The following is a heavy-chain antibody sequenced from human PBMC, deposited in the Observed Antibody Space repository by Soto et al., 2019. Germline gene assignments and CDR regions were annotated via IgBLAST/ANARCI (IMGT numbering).Heavy chain of an antibody. CDR2: IDPSDSYT. V-gene: IGHV5-10-1*01. CDR3: ARLPTRFLERLPNYYYYGMDV. J-gene: IGHJ6*02. Sequence: GESLKISCKGSGYSFTSYWISWVRQMPGKGLEWMGRIDPSDSYTNYSPSFQGHVTISADKSISTAYLQWSSLKASDTAMYYCARLPTRFLERLPNYYYYGMDVWGQGTTVTVSS. CDR1: GYSFTSYW. D-gene: IGHD3-3*01.